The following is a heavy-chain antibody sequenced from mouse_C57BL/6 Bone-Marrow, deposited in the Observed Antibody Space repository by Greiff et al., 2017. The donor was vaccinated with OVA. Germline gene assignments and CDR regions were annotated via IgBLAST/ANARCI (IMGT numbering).Heavy chain of an antibody. CDR2: FYPGSGSI. J-gene: IGHJ3*01. D-gene: IGHD2-1*01. Sequence: QVHVKQSGAELVKPGASVKLSCKASGYTFTEYTIHWVKQRSGQGLEWIGWFYPGSGSIKYNEKFKDKATLTADKSSSTVYMELSRLTSEDSAVYFCARHEVDLLPFAYWGQGTLVTVSA. CDR1: GYTFTEYT. CDR3: ARHEVDLLPFAY. V-gene: IGHV1-62-2*01.